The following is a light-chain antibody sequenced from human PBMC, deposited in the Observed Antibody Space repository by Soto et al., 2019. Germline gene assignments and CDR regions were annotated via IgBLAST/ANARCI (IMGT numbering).Light chain of an antibody. V-gene: IGLV2-14*01. Sequence: QSALTQPASVSGSPGQSITISCTGTSSDVGAYNYVSWYQQYPGKAPKLMIYEVKNRPSGVSNRFSGSRSGSTASLTISGLQAEDEADYYCSSYTTNSTGDYVFGTGTKVTVL. CDR1: SSDVGAYNY. CDR2: EVK. CDR3: SSYTTNSTGDYV. J-gene: IGLJ1*01.